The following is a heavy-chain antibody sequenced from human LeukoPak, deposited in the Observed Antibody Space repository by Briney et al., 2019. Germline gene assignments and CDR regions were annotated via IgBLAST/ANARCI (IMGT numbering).Heavy chain of an antibody. Sequence: PGRSLRLSCAASGITFEDYAMHWVRQAPGKGLEWVSGISWNSGTIGYAESVKGRFTISRDNAKNSLYLQMNSLRPEDTAFYYCAKDYCGGDCYPGWYFDLWGRGTLVTVSS. D-gene: IGHD2-21*02. CDR3: AKDYCGGDCYPGWYFDL. CDR2: ISWNSGTI. CDR1: GITFEDYA. V-gene: IGHV3-9*01. J-gene: IGHJ2*01.